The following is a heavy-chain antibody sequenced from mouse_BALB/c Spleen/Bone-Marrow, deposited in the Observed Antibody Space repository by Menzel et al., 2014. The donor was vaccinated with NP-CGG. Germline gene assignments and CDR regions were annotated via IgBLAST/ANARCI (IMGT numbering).Heavy chain of an antibody. CDR3: ARSYYGGSYYFDY. CDR1: GFTFSSFG. V-gene: IGHV5-17*02. D-gene: IGHD1-1*01. Sequence: EVQLQQSGGGLVQPGGSRKLSCAASGFTFSSFGMHWVRQAPEKGLEWVAYISSGSSTIYYADTVKGRFTISRDNPKNTLFLQMTSLRSEDTAMYYCARSYYGGSYYFDYWGQGTTLTVSS. CDR2: ISSGSSTI. J-gene: IGHJ2*01.